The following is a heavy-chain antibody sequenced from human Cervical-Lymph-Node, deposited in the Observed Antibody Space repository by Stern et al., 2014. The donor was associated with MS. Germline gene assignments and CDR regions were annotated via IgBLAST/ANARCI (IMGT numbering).Heavy chain of an antibody. CDR2: ITDNGDGT. CDR1: GFTFREYP. CDR3: AREGGDDFWTGYPIDY. J-gene: IGHJ4*02. Sequence: EMQMGESGGGLVQPGGSLRLSCAASGFTFREYPMHWVRQTPGKGLEHLSTITDNGDGTFYAASAKGRFTMSRDNSKNTLYLQMDSLRTDDMGVYYCAREGGDDFWTGYPIDYWGQGTLVTVSS. V-gene: IGHV3-64*07. D-gene: IGHD3/OR15-3a*01.